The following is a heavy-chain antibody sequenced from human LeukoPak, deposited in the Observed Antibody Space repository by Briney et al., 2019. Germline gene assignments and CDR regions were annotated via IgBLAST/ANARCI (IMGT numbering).Heavy chain of an antibody. CDR1: GFTFSTYW. CDR2: ISPDGSDK. J-gene: IGHJ4*02. Sequence: GGSLRLSCVASGFTFSTYWMNWVRQAPGKGLERVGTISPDGSDKYYVDSVKGRFTISRDNAKTSLYLQINSLRADDTALYFCARGFVVVVGASDHFDYWGQGTLITVSS. V-gene: IGHV3-7*01. D-gene: IGHD2-15*01. CDR3: ARGFVVVVGASDHFDY.